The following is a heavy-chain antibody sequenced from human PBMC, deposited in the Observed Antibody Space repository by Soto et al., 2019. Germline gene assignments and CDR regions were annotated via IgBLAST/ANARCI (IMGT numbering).Heavy chain of an antibody. J-gene: IGHJ5*02. D-gene: IGHD3-16*01. Sequence: SETLSLTCTVSGGSISSYYWSWIRQPPGKGLEWIGYIYYSGSTNYNPSLKSRVTISVDASKNQFSLKLSSVTAADTAVYYCARLGNWFDPWGQGTLVTVSS. V-gene: IGHV4-59*01. CDR1: GGSISSYY. CDR3: ARLGNWFDP. CDR2: IYYSGST.